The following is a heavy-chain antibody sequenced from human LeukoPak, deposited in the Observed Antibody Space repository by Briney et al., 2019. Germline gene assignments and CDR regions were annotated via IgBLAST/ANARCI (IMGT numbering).Heavy chain of an antibody. CDR3: AKSFTNYYYYMDV. D-gene: IGHD3-10*01. J-gene: IGHJ6*03. Sequence: SGGSLRLSCAASGFTFSSYAMSWVRQAPGKGLEWVSAISGSGGSTYYADSVKGRFTISRDNSKNTLYLQMNSLRAEDTAVYYCAKSFTNYYYYMDVWGKGTTVTVSS. V-gene: IGHV3-23*01. CDR2: ISGSGGST. CDR1: GFTFSSYA.